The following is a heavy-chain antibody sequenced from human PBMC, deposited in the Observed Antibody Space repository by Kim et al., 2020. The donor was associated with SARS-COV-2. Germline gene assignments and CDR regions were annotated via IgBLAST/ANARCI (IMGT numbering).Heavy chain of an antibody. J-gene: IGHJ4*02. Sequence: GGSLRLSCAASGFTFSSYGMHWVRQAPGKGLEWVAVISYDGSNKYYADSVKGRFTISRDNSKNTLYLQMNSLRAEDTAVYYCAKVGLYGSGSYYSDYWGQGTLVTVSS. CDR3: AKVGLYGSGSYYSDY. CDR2: ISYDGSNK. V-gene: IGHV3-30*18. D-gene: IGHD3-10*01. CDR1: GFTFSSYG.